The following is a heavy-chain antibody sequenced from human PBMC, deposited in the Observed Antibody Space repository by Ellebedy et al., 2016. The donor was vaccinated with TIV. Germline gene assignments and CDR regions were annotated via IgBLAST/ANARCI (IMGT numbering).Heavy chain of an antibody. J-gene: IGHJ6*02. CDR2: INTDGSST. D-gene: IGHD3-9*01. CDR3: ARESFRYFDWDYWGQGTPVTVSSVWTSGASHCDYYYYYGMDV. Sequence: GGSLRLSCAASGFTVSGYWMRWVRQVPGKGLVWLSRINTDGSSTSYADLVEGRFTISRDNAKNTVYLQMDRLRAEETAVYYCARESFRYFDWDYWGQGTPVTVSSVWTSGASHCDYYYYYGMDVWGQGTTVTVSS. CDR1: GFTVSGYW. V-gene: IGHV3-74*01.